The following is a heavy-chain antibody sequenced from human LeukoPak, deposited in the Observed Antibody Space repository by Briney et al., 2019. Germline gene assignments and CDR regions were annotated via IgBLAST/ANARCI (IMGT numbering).Heavy chain of an antibody. CDR3: ARAAYSSSPDY. J-gene: IGHJ4*02. Sequence: GGSLRLSCAASGFTFSGYSTNWVRQAPGKGLEWVSYISPSSGTMYYADSVEGRFTISRDNARNSLYLHMNSLRDEDTAVYYCARAAYSSSPDYWGQGTLVTVSS. D-gene: IGHD6-13*01. V-gene: IGHV3-48*02. CDR2: ISPSSGTM. CDR1: GFTFSGYS.